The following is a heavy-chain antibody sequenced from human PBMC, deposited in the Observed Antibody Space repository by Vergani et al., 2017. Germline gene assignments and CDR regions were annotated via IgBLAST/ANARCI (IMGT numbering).Heavy chain of an antibody. CDR2: INPGNGSP. CDR3: ARSIAVAGGSRYAFDI. CDR1: GFTITSYG. V-gene: IGHV1-38-4*01. J-gene: IGHJ3*02. D-gene: IGHD6-19*01. Sequence: QVQLVQSWAEVRKSGASVKVSCSFSGFTITSYGIHWVQQSPGQGLEWMGWINPGNGSPSYAKKFQGRFTMTRDTSISTAYMELSRLRSDDTAVYYCARSIAVAGGSRYAFDIWGQGTMVTVSS.